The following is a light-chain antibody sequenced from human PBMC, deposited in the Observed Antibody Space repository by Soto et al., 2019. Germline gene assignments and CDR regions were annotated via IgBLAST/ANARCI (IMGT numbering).Light chain of an antibody. CDR3: GTWDSSLSAGV. CDR2: DNN. CDR1: SSNIGNNY. Sequence: QSVLTQPPSVSAAPGQKVTISCSGSSSNIGNNYVSWYQQLPGTAPKLLIYDNNKRPSGIPDRFSGSKSGTSATLGITGLQTXXXADXXCGTWDSSLSAGVFGTGTKLTVL. J-gene: IGLJ1*01. V-gene: IGLV1-51*01.